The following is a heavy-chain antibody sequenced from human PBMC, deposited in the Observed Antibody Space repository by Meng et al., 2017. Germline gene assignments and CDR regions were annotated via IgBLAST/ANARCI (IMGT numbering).Heavy chain of an antibody. J-gene: IGHJ4*02. D-gene: IGHD2-15*01. Sequence: QGQLVQSGAEVKKPGASVKGACKASGYTFTGYYMHWVRQAPGQGFEWMGRINPNSGGTNYAQKFQGRVTMTRDTSISTAYMELSRLRSDDTAVYYCARDYREYCSGGSCYYFDYWGQGTLVTVSS. V-gene: IGHV1-2*06. CDR2: INPNSGGT. CDR1: GYTFTGYY. CDR3: ARDYREYCSGGSCYYFDY.